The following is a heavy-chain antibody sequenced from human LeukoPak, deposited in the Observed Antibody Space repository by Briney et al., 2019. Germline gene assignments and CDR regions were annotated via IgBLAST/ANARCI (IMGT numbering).Heavy chain of an antibody. CDR3: ARDGSSSWFGSQYFDL. J-gene: IGHJ2*01. D-gene: IGHD6-13*01. V-gene: IGHV1-18*01. CDR1: GYTFTNYG. Sequence: ASVKLSCKASGYTFTNYGISWVRHAPGQALEWVGGVSACNDNTSCAQKHQARVTVTTDTSTSTAYMELRSLRSDDTAVYYCARDGSSSWFGSQYFDLWGRGTLVTVSS. CDR2: VSACNDNT.